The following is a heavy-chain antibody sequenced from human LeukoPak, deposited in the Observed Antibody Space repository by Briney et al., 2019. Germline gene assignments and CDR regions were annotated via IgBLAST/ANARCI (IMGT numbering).Heavy chain of an antibody. Sequence: GGSLRLSCAAFGFIFDDYGMSWVRQAPGKGLEWVSGINWNGGSTGYADSVKGRFTISRDNAKNSLSLQMNSLRAEDTAVYYCARDSGWLSDQWGQGTLVTVSS. V-gene: IGHV3-20*04. CDR1: GFIFDDYG. J-gene: IGHJ4*02. D-gene: IGHD6-19*01. CDR2: INWNGGST. CDR3: ARDSGWLSDQ.